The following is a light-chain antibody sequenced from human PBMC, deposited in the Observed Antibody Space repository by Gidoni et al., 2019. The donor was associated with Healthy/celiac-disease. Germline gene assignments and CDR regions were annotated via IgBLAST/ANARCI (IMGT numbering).Light chain of an antibody. Sequence: DIQMTQSPSSLSASVGDRVTITCQASQDISNYLTWYQQKPGKAPKLLIYDASNLETGVPSRFSGSGSGTDFTFTISSLQPEDIATYYCQQYDNLPPRITFGPGTKVDIK. CDR3: QQYDNLPPRIT. V-gene: IGKV1-33*01. CDR2: DAS. CDR1: QDISNY. J-gene: IGKJ3*01.